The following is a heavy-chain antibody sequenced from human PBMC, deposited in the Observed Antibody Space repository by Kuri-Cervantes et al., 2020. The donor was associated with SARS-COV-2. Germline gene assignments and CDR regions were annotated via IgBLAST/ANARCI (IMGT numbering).Heavy chain of an antibody. J-gene: IGHJ6*02. V-gene: IGHV3-30-3*01. CDR2: ISHDGSNK. CDR1: GFTFSSYA. D-gene: IGHD2-2*02. CDR3: ARDSHCSSTSCYTDGMDV. Sequence: LSLTCAASGFTFSSYAMHWVRQAPGRGLEWVAVISHDGSNKYYADSVKGRFTISRDNSKNTLYLQMNSLRAEDTAVYYCARDSHCSSTSCYTDGMDVWGQGTTVTVSS.